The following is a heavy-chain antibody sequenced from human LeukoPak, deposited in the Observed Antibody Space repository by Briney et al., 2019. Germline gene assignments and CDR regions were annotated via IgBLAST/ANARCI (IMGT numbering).Heavy chain of an antibody. D-gene: IGHD3-22*01. J-gene: IGHJ4*01. CDR1: GFTFSSYA. CDR3: ARDDSSGYYYEPPSHFDY. CDR2: ISYDGSNK. Sequence: PGGSLRLSSAASGFTFSSYAMSWVRQAPGKGLEWVAVISYDGSNKYYADSVKGRFTISRDNSKNTLYLQMNSLRAEDTAVYYCARDDSSGYYYEPPSHFDYWGQGTLVTVSS. V-gene: IGHV3-30-3*01.